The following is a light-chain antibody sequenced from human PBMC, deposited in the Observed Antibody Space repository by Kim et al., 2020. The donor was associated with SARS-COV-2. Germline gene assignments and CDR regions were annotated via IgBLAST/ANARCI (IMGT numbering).Light chain of an antibody. CDR1: SPNSGPGYV. CDR2: GNS. V-gene: IGLV1-40*01. Sequence: APISWAWGSPNSGPGYVVHWYQQLPGTAPNLRIYGNSNRPSGVPDRFSGAKSGTSASLAITGLQAEDEADYYCQSYDSSLSGSYVFGTGTKVTVL. CDR3: QSYDSSLSGSYV. J-gene: IGLJ1*01.